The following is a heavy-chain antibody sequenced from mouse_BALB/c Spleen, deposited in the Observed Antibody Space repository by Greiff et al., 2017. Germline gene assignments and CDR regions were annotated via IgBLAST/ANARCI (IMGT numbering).Heavy chain of an antibody. CDR1: GYAFSSYW. CDR3: ARRGDYGSVYYAMDY. Sequence: QVHVKQSGAELVRPGSSVKISCKASGYAFSSYWMNWVKQRPGQGLEWIGQIYPGDGDTNYNGKFKGKATLTADKSSSTAYMQLSSLTSEDSAVYFCARRGDYGSVYYAMDYWGQGTSVTVAS. J-gene: IGHJ4*01. D-gene: IGHD1-1*01. CDR2: IYPGDGDT. V-gene: IGHV1-80*01.